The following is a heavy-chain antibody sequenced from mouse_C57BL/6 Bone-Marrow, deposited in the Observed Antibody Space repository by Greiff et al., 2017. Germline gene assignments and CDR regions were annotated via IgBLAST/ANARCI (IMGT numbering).Heavy chain of an antibody. CDR2: IDPSDSYT. V-gene: IGHV1-50*01. Sequence: QVQLQQPGAELVKPGASVKLSCKASGYTFTSYWMQWVKQRPGQGLEWIGEIDPSDSYTNYNQKFKGKATLTVDTSTSTAYMQLSSLTSEASAVYYCARGRSNYCFDYWGQGTTLTVSS. CDR1: GYTFTSYW. J-gene: IGHJ2*01. CDR3: ARGRSNYCFDY. D-gene: IGHD2-5*01.